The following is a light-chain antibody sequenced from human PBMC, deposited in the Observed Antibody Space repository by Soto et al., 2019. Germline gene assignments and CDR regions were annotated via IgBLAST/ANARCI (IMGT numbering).Light chain of an antibody. CDR2: GSS. CDR3: LQDSNFPLT. V-gene: IGKV1-6*01. Sequence: AIQMTQSPSSLSASVGDRVTITCRASQGIGNDLGWYQQKLGKAPMLLIYGSSGLQSGVPSRFSGSGFGTHFTLTIGSLQPEDFATYYCLQDSNFPLTFGGGTRVEI. J-gene: IGKJ4*01. CDR1: QGIGND.